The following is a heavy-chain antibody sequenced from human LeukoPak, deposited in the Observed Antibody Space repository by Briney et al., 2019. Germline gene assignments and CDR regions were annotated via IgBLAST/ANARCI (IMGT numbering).Heavy chain of an antibody. CDR2: INSDGSST. J-gene: IGHJ4*02. CDR3: ARDPFGLDY. Sequence: PGGSLRLSCTASGFSFSRYWMHWVRQAPGMGLVWVARINSDGSSTNYADSVKGRITVSRDNAKNTLYLQMNSLRAEDTAVYYCARDPFGLDYWGQGTLVTVSS. D-gene: IGHD3-16*01. V-gene: IGHV3-74*01. CDR1: GFSFSRYW.